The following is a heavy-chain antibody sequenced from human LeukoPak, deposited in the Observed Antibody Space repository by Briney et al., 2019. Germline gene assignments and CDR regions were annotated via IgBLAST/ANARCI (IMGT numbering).Heavy chain of an antibody. CDR1: GFTFSDYH. J-gene: IGHJ4*02. CDR2: IKQDGSEK. V-gene: IGHV3-7*01. D-gene: IGHD3-16*01. Sequence: GGSLRLSCAASGFTFSDYHMSWVRQAPGKGLEWVANIKQDGSEKYYVDSVKGRFTISRDNAKNSLYLQMNSLRAVDTAVYYCARDMPNYVWGSYRTSGIDYWGQGTLVTVSS. CDR3: ARDMPNYVWGSYRTSGIDY.